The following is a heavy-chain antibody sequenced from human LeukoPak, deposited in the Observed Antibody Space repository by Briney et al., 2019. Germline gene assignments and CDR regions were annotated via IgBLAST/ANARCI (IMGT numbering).Heavy chain of an antibody. Sequence: GGSLRLSCAASGFTFSSYSMNWVRQAPGKGLEWVSSISSSSSYIYYADSVKGRFTISRDNAKNSLYLQMNSLRAEDTAAYYCSRDFHYDSSGYGDYWGQGTLVTVSS. V-gene: IGHV3-21*01. CDR1: GFTFSSYS. D-gene: IGHD3-22*01. CDR2: ISSSSSYI. J-gene: IGHJ4*02. CDR3: SRDFHYDSSGYGDY.